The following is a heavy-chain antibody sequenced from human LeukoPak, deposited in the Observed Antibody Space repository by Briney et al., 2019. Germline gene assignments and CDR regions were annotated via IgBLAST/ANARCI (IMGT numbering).Heavy chain of an antibody. CDR2: INHSGST. Sequence: PSETLSLTCAVYGGSFSGYYWSWIRQPPGKGLEWIGEINHSGSTNYNPSLKSRVTISVDTSKNQFSLKLSSVTAADTAVYYCVRGLGYSSSRVFDYWGQGTLVTVSS. V-gene: IGHV4-34*01. CDR3: VRGLGYSSSRVFDY. D-gene: IGHD6-6*01. CDR1: GGSFSGYY. J-gene: IGHJ4*02.